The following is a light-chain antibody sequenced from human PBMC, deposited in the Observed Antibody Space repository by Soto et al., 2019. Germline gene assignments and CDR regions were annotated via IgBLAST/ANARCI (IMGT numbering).Light chain of an antibody. CDR3: QRYGSSSLS. J-gene: IGKJ4*01. CDR1: QSLSSTY. Sequence: EIVLTQSPGTLSLSPGERATLFCRASQSLSSTYLAWYQQRPGQAPRLLIFGASNRATGIPDRFRGSGSGTDFTLTISRLXPGDFAVYYCQRYGSSSLSFGGGTRVEI. CDR2: GAS. V-gene: IGKV3-20*01.